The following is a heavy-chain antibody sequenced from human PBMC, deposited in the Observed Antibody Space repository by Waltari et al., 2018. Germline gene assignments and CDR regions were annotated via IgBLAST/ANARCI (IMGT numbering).Heavy chain of an antibody. CDR1: GGSISSYY. V-gene: IGHV4-59*01. J-gene: IGHJ3*02. CDR2: IYYSGST. Sequence: QVQLQESGPGLVKPSETLSLTCTVSGGSISSYYCSWIRQPAGKGLEWIGYIYYSGSTNYNATPKRRVTISVDKTKNKYSLKRCLVTAADTAVYYCARGVGATAFDIWGQGTMVTVSS. D-gene: IGHD1-26*01. CDR3: ARGVGATAFDI.